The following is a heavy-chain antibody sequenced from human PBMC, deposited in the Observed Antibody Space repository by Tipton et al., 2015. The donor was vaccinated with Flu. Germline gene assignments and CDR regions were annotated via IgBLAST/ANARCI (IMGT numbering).Heavy chain of an antibody. CDR2: LWFDGSNK. CDR1: GFTFGSYG. CDR3: GRGGYNSAWYEDY. D-gene: IGHD6-19*01. J-gene: IGHJ4*02. Sequence: SLRLSCAASGFTFGSYGMHWVRQAPGKGLEWVAYLWFDGSNKQYADSVKGRFTISRDNAKNSVYLQMDRLKVEDTAVYYCGRGGYNSAWYEDYRGQGTLVTVSS. V-gene: IGHV3-33*01.